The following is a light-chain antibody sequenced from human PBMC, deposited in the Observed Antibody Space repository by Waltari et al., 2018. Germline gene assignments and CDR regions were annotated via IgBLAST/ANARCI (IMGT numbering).Light chain of an antibody. CDR2: GAS. Sequence: DIVMTQSPDSLAVSLGERATINCKSSQSVLSSANNKNYLGWYQQKPGKPPKVLFYGASTRESGVPDRFSGSGSGTDFTLTISSLQTEDVAVYYCQQYLATPFTCGPGTRVNIK. CDR3: QQYLATPFT. V-gene: IGKV4-1*01. J-gene: IGKJ3*01. CDR1: QSVLSSANNKNY.